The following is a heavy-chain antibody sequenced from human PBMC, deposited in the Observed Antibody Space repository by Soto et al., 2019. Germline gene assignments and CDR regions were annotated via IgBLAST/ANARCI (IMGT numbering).Heavy chain of an antibody. CDR1: GASITSGAYY. J-gene: IGHJ5*02. V-gene: IGHV4-31*03. CDR3: ARGSRFDP. CDR2: IYYTGST. Sequence: LSLTCTVSGASITSGAYYWTWVRQHPVKGLEWIGHIYYTGSTYYNPSLKSRLNISLDTSKNQFSLQLESMTAADTAIYYGARGSRFDPWGQGTLVTVSS. D-gene: IGHD1-26*01.